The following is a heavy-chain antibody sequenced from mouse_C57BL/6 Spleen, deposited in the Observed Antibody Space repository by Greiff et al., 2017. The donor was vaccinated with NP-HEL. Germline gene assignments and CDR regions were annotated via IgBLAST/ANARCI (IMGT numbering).Heavy chain of an antibody. J-gene: IGHJ3*01. V-gene: IGHV1-42*01. CDR1: GYSFTGYY. CDR3: ARRNYDGPFAY. Sequence: EVQLQQSGPELVKPGASVKISCKASGYSFTGYYMNWVKQSPEKSLEWIGEINPSTGGTTYNQKFKAKATLTVDKSSSTAYMQLKSLTSEDSAVYYCARRNYDGPFAYWGQGTLVTVSA. CDR2: INPSTGGT. D-gene: IGHD2-3*01.